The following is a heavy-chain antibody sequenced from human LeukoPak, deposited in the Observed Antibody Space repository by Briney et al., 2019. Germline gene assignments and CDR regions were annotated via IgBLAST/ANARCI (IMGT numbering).Heavy chain of an antibody. V-gene: IGHV3-11*05. CDR2: ISGGSDYT. CDR3: ARDAPAKDAFDI. CDR1: GFTFSDYN. Sequence: GGSLRLSCAASGFTFSDYNMSWIRQAPGKGPEWISYISGGSDYTNYADSVRGRFTISRDNAKNSLYLEMSSLRAEDTAVYYCARDAPAKDAFDIWGQGTMVTVSS. J-gene: IGHJ3*02. D-gene: IGHD4/OR15-4a*01.